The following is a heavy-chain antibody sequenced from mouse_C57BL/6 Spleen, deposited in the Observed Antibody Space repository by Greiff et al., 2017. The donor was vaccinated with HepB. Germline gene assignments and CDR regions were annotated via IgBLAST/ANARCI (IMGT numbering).Heavy chain of an antibody. CDR1: GYSITSGYY. V-gene: IGHV3-6*01. CDR3: AREGLPSLFAY. J-gene: IGHJ3*01. Sequence: EVKLQESGPGLVKPSQSLSLTCSVTGYSITSGYYWNWIRQFPGNKLEWMGYISYDGSNNYNPSLKNRISITRDTSKNQFFLKLNSVTTEDTATYYCAREGLPSLFAYWGQGTLVTVSA. D-gene: IGHD2-2*01. CDR2: ISYDGSN.